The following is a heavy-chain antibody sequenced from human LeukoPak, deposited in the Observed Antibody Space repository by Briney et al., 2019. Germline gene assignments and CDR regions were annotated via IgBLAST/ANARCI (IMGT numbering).Heavy chain of an antibody. V-gene: IGHV4-59*01. CDR3: ARATVAATTIDY. Sequence: SETLSLTCTVSGGSINSFYWSWIRQPPGGGLEWIGYIYYSGTTNYNPSLKSRVTISVDTSKKQFSLKLSSVTAADTAVYYCARATVAATTIDYWGQGTLVTVSS. CDR1: GGSINSFY. D-gene: IGHD2-15*01. CDR2: IYYSGTT. J-gene: IGHJ4*02.